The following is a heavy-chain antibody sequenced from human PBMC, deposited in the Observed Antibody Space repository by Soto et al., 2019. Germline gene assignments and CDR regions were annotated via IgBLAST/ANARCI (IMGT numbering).Heavy chain of an antibody. CDR1: GASISSGGYS. V-gene: IGHV4-30-2*01. D-gene: IGHD2-15*01. CDR2: MYQSERN. Sequence: QLQLQESGSGLVKPSQTLSITCAVSGASISSGGYSWSWLRQPPGKGLEWIGYMYQSERNYYNSSLTSRVTTSVYRSKNQFALKRSSVTAADTAMDYCARARYCSGGSGYSDYWGQGSLVTVSS. J-gene: IGHJ4*02. CDR3: ARARYCSGGSGYSDY.